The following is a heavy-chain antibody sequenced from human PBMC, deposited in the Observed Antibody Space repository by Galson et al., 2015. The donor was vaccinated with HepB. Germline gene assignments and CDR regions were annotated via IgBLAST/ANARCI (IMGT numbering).Heavy chain of an antibody. CDR2: ISGNGLST. V-gene: IGHV3-23*01. CDR3: AKVLHPGYYDRNDGFDM. CDR1: GFTFSNYA. Sequence: SLRLSCAVSGFTFSNYAMNWVRQAPGKGLEWVSAISGNGLSTFYADSVKGRFTISRDNVKNTLYMQMKSLRAEDTAVYYCAKVLHPGYYDRNDGFDMWGQGTMVTVSP. D-gene: IGHD3-22*01. J-gene: IGHJ3*02.